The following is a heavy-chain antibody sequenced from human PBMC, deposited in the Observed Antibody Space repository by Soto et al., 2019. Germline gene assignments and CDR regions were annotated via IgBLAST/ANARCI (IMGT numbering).Heavy chain of an antibody. CDR3: VKDDGGYPSTAPH. D-gene: IGHD3-22*01. V-gene: IGHV3-23*01. Sequence: EVQLLESGGGLVQPGGSLRLSCAASGITISNYPMSWVRQAPGKGLDWVSGISGSGDRTYYADSAKGRFTISKDISRNSLSLQVDSLGVEHPSVYFCVKDDGGYPSTAPHWGQGTLVTASS. CDR2: ISGSGDRT. CDR1: GITISNYP. J-gene: IGHJ4*02.